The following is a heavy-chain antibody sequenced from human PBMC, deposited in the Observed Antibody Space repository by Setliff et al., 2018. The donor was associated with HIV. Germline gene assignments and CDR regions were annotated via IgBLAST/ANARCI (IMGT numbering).Heavy chain of an antibody. V-gene: IGHV1-8*02. CDR3: ARARTDYYDRRRRSHYYIDV. J-gene: IGHJ6*03. CDR1: GYTFTNYD. CDR2: MNPDSSNT. D-gene: IGHD3-22*01. Sequence: ASVKVSCKPSGYTFTNYDINWVRQAAGQGLEWMGWMNPDSSNTGYAQRFEGSVTMTWDTSISTAYMELNNVKFEDTAIYYCARARTDYYDRRRRSHYYIDVWARGATVTVSS.